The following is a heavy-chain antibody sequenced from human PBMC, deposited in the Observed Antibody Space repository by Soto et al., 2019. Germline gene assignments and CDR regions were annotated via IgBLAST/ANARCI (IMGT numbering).Heavy chain of an antibody. D-gene: IGHD2-21*02. J-gene: IGHJ4*02. V-gene: IGHV3-30-3*01. Sequence: GGSLRLSCAASGFTFSSYAMHWVRQAPGKGLEWVAVISYDGSNKYYADSVKGRFTISRDNSKNTLYLQMNSLRAEDTAVYYCARDPDCGGDCYFSDWGQGTLVTVSS. CDR1: GFTFSSYA. CDR3: ARDPDCGGDCYFSD. CDR2: ISYDGSNK.